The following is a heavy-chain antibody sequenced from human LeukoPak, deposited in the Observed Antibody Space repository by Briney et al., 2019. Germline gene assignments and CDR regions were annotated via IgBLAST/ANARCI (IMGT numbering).Heavy chain of an antibody. CDR3: ARAEQQPGHFDY. Sequence: GGSLRLSCAASGFTFSSYAMSWVRQAPGKGLEWVSAISGSGGSTYYADSVKGRFTISRDNSKNTLYLQMNSLRAEDTAVYYCARAEQQPGHFDYWGRGTLVTVSS. V-gene: IGHV3-23*01. J-gene: IGHJ4*02. D-gene: IGHD6-13*01. CDR1: GFTFSSYA. CDR2: ISGSGGST.